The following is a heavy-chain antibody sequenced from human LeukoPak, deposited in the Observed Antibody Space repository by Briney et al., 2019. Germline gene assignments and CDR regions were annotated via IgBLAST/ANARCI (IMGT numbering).Heavy chain of an antibody. CDR3: ARRRLETSIVVVPAAIRRGWFDP. J-gene: IGHJ5*02. V-gene: IGHV4-59*08. CDR2: IYHSGST. Sequence: SETLSLTCTVSGGSISSYYWSWIRQPPGKGLEWIGYIYHSGSTNYNPSLKSRVTISVDTSKNQFSLKLSSVTAADTAVYYCARRRLETSIVVVPAAIRRGWFDPWGQGTLVTVSS. CDR1: GGSISSYY. D-gene: IGHD2-2*01.